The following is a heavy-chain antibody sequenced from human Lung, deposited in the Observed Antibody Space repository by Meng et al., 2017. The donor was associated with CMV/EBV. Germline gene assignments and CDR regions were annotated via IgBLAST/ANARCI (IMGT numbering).Heavy chain of an antibody. V-gene: IGHV3-20*04. Sequence: GESXKISCAASGFTFDDYAMSWVRQVPGKGLEWVSRINWNGGSTRSVDSVKGRFTISRDNAKNSLYLQMNSLRAEDTAFYYCAIVGKQLEYYFDFWGQGALVTVSS. D-gene: IGHD6-13*01. CDR2: INWNGGST. CDR3: AIVGKQLEYYFDF. CDR1: GFTFDDYA. J-gene: IGHJ4*02.